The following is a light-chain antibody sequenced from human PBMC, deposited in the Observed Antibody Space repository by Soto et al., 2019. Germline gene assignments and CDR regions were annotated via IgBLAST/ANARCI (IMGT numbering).Light chain of an antibody. CDR2: RDT. CDR3: QVWDNNTPL. Sequence: SYELTQPLSVSVALGQTARITCGGNNIGSYNVHGYQQKPGQAPVLVIYRDTNRPSGIPERFSGSNSGNTATLTISRAQAGDEADYYCQVWDNNTPLFGGGTKLTVL. J-gene: IGLJ2*01. V-gene: IGLV3-9*01. CDR1: NIGSYN.